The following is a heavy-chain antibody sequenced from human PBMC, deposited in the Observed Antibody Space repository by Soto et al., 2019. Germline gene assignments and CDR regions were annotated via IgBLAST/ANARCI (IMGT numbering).Heavy chain of an antibody. V-gene: IGHV1-24*01. CDR3: ATEGYCSGGRCYPTSFYYGMDV. J-gene: IGHJ6*02. Sequence: ASVKVSCKVSGYTLTELSMHWVRQAPGKGLEWMGGFDPEDGETIYAQKFQGRVTMTEDTSTDTAYMELSSLRSEDTAVYYCATEGYCSGGRCYPTSFYYGMDVWGQGTTVTVSS. CDR2: FDPEDGET. D-gene: IGHD2-15*01. CDR1: GYTLTELS.